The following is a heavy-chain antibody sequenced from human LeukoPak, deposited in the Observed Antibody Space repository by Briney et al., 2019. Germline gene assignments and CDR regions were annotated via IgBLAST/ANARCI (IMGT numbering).Heavy chain of an antibody. CDR3: AKPKVPAAGSSFDY. CDR2: ISGSGGST. J-gene: IGHJ4*02. D-gene: IGHD2-2*01. V-gene: IGHV3-23*01. CDR1: GFTFSSYA. Sequence: PGGSLRLSCAVSGFTFSSYAMSWVRQAPGKGLEWVSSISGSGGSTYYADSVKGRFTISRDNSKNTLYLQMNSLRAEDTAVYYCAKPKVPAAGSSFDYWGQGTLVTVSA.